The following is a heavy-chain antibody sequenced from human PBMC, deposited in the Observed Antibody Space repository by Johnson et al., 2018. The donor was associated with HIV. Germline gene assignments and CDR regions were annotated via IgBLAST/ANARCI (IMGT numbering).Heavy chain of an antibody. CDR1: AFTFSSYA. Sequence: QVQLVESGGGVVQPGRSLRLACAASAFTFSSYAMHWVRQAPGKGLEGVAGMSADGSITYFADSVKGRFTISRDNSTNTQYLQMNSLRAEDTAVYYCAKERRQSRAFDIWGQGTMVTVSS. CDR2: MSADGSIT. CDR3: AKERRQSRAFDI. J-gene: IGHJ3*02. V-gene: IGHV3-30*04. D-gene: IGHD6-19*01.